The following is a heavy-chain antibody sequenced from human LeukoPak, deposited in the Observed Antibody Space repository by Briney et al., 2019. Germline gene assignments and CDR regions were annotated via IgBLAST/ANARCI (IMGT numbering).Heavy chain of an antibody. Sequence: GGSLRLSCAASGFTFSSYAMSWVRQAPGKGLEWVSDISGGGATTFYADSVKGRFTISRDNSKNTLYLQLSSLRDEDTAVYYCAKSTGYSTTGRDFDSWGRGTLVTVSS. CDR3: AKSTGYSTTGRDFDS. D-gene: IGHD6-13*01. CDR1: GFTFSSYA. CDR2: ISGGGATT. J-gene: IGHJ4*02. V-gene: IGHV3-23*01.